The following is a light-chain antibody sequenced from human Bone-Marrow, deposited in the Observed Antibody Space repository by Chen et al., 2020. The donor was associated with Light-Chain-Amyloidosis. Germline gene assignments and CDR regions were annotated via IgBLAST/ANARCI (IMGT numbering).Light chain of an antibody. CDR1: DLPTKY. J-gene: IGLJ2*01. CDR3: QSADSSGTYEVI. CDR2: RDT. Sequence: SYELTQPPSASVSPGQTARITCSGDDLPTKYAYWYQQKPGQAPVLVIHRDTERPSGISDRFSGSSSGTTATLTISGVQAEDEADYHCQSADSSGTYEVIFGGRTKLTVL. V-gene: IGLV3-25*03.